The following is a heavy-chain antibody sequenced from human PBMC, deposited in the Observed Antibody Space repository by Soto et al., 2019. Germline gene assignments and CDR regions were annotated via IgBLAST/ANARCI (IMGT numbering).Heavy chain of an antibody. Sequence: VASVNVSCEASAGTFSSYAISCVRQAPGQGREWMGGIIPLFGTANYAQKFQGRGTVTAHKSQTTAYMDLDSLRSEDTPVYYCARGVAADGRIFQGHEAFDIWGQGTMV. CDR2: IIPLFGTA. CDR3: ARGVAADGRIFQGHEAFDI. CDR1: AGTFSSYA. V-gene: IGHV1-69*06. D-gene: IGHD6-13*01. J-gene: IGHJ3*02.